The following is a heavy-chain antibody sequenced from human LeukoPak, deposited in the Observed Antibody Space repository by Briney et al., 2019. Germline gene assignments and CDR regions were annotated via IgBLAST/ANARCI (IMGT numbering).Heavy chain of an antibody. CDR3: ARGGGTAMRLGDY. V-gene: IGHV3-21*01. Sequence: GGSLRLSCAASGFTFSSYSMNWVRQAPGKGLEWVSSISSSSSYIYYADSVKGRFTISRDNAKNSLYLQMNSLRAEDTAVYYCARGGGTAMRLGDYWGQGTLVTVSS. CDR2: ISSSSSYI. J-gene: IGHJ4*02. D-gene: IGHD5-18*01. CDR1: GFTFSSYS.